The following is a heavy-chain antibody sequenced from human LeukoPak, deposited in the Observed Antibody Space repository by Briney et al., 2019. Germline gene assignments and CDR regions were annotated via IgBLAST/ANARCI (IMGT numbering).Heavy chain of an antibody. CDR2: ISWNSGSI. V-gene: IGHV3-9*03. J-gene: IGHJ4*02. Sequence: GGSLRLSCTASGFTFDDYAMHWVRQAPGKGLEWVSGISWNSGSIGYADSVKGRFTISRDNAKNSLYLQMSSLRAEDMALYYCAAAYGDYDPINYWGQGTLVTVSS. D-gene: IGHD4-17*01. CDR1: GFTFDDYA. CDR3: AAAYGDYDPINY.